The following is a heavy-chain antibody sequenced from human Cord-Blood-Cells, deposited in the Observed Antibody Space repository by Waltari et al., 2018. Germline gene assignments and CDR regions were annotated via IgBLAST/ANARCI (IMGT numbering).Heavy chain of an antibody. D-gene: IGHD3-3*01. CDR1: GFTFTSSA. Sequence: QMQLVQSGPEVKKPGTAVKVSCKASGFTFTSSAVQWVRPARGQRLEWIGWIVVGSGNTNYAQKFQERVTITRDMSTSTAYMELSSLRSEDTAVYYCAANPDYYDFWSGYDYWGQGTLVTVSS. CDR2: IVVGSGNT. CDR3: AANPDYYDFWSGYDY. V-gene: IGHV1-58*01. J-gene: IGHJ4*02.